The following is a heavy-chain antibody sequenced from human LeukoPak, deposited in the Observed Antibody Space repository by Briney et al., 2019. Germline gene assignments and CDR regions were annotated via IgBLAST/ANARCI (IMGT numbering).Heavy chain of an antibody. J-gene: IGHJ4*02. CDR1: GGSISSFY. CDR3: ARDVGGGPFFDY. V-gene: IGHV4-59*01. D-gene: IGHD2-15*01. Sequence: SETLSLTCTVSGGSISSFYWVWIRQPPGKGLEWIGYIYNRGSTDHNHSLKSRVTISVDTSKNQFSLKLSSVTAADTAVYYCARDVGGGPFFDYWGQGALVTVSS. CDR2: IYNRGST.